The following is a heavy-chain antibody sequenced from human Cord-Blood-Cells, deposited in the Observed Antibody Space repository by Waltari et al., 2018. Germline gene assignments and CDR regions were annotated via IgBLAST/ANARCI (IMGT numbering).Heavy chain of an antibody. D-gene: IGHD2-15*01. CDR3: ATPLRTTPGLSALDY. J-gene: IGHJ4*02. Sequence: EVQLVQSGAEVKKPGATVKISCKVSGYTFTDYYMHWVQQAPGKGLEWMGLXDSEDGETIYAXXXXXXXXXXXXXXXXXXXMELSSLRSEDTAVYYCATPLRTTPGLSALDYWGQGTLVTVSS. V-gene: IGHV1-69-2*01. CDR1: GYTFTDYY. CDR2: XDSEDGET.